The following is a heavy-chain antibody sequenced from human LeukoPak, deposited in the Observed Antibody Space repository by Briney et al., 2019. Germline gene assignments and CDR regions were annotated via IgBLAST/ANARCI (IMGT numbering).Heavy chain of an antibody. CDR2: ISVYNGNT. V-gene: IGHV1-18*01. CDR1: GYAFTNYA. CDR3: ARGYCSSATCRHFDY. D-gene: IGHD2-2*01. Sequence: ASVKVSCKASGYAFTNYAISWVRQAPGQGLEWMGWISVYNGNTNYAQKLQGRVTMTADTSTTTAYMVLRSLRSDDTAVYYCARGYCSSATCRHFDYWGQGALVTVSS. J-gene: IGHJ4*02.